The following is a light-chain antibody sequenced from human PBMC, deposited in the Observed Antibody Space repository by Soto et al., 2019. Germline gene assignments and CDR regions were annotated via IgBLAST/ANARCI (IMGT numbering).Light chain of an antibody. Sequence: QSVLTQPPSVSGAPGQRGTISCTGITSNIGAGYDVHWYQQLPGTAPKLLIYGNSNRPSGVPDRFSGSKSGTSASLAITGLQAEDEADYYCQSYDSSLSGSVFGGGTKLTVL. CDR3: QSYDSSLSGSV. J-gene: IGLJ2*01. CDR1: TSNIGAGYD. CDR2: GNS. V-gene: IGLV1-40*01.